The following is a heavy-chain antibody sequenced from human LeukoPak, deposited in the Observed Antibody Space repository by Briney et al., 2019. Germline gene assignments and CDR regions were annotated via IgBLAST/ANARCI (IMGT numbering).Heavy chain of an antibody. V-gene: IGHV3-66*01. CDR3: ARDAGRYFDWLGY. CDR1: GFTVSSKY. CDR2: IYSGGST. Sequence: GGSLRLSCAASGFTVSSKYMSWVRQAPGKGLEWVSVIYSGGSTYYADSVKGRFTISRDKSKNTLYLQMNSLRAEDTAVYYCARDAGRYFDWLGYWGQGTLVTVSS. D-gene: IGHD3-9*01. J-gene: IGHJ4*02.